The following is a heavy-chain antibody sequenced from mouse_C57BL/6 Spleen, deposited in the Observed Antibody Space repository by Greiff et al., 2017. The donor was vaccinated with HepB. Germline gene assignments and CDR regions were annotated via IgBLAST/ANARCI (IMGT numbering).Heavy chain of an antibody. CDR2: INPNNGGT. CDR3: ARLELGQYYFDY. Sequence: EVQLQQSGPELVKPGASVKIPCKASGYTFTDYNMDWVKQSHGKSLEWIGDINPNNGGTIYNQKFKGKATLTVDKSSSTAYMELRSLTSEDTAVYYCARLELGQYYFDYWGQGTTLTVSS. CDR1: GYTFTDYN. V-gene: IGHV1-18*01. J-gene: IGHJ2*01. D-gene: IGHD4-1*01.